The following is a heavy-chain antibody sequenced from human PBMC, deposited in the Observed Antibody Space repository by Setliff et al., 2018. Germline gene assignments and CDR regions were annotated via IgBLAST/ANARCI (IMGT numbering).Heavy chain of an antibody. D-gene: IGHD7-27*01. J-gene: IGHJ4*02. CDR1: GYSISSGYN. CDR2: IYYRGST. CDR3: ATLTGDRGVDY. V-gene: IGHV4-38-2*01. Sequence: PSETLSLTCAVSGYSISSGYNWGRIRRPPGKGLEWIASIYYRGSTSYNSSLKSRVSISVDTSKNQFSLNLNSATAADTAVYYCATLTGDRGVDYWGQGRLVTISS.